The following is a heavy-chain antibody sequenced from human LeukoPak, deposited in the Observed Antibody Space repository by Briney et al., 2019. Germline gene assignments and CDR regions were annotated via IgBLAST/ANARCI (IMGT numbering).Heavy chain of an antibody. CDR1: GGSIRSYY. CDR2: IYYSGST. D-gene: IGHD6-19*01. V-gene: IGHV4-59*01. Sequence: SETLSLTCTVSGGSIRSYYWSWIRQPPGKGLEWIGYIYYSGSTNYNPSLKSRVTISLDTSKNQFSPRLNSVTAADTAVYYCARGYSNGWYYFDYWGQGTLVSVSS. J-gene: IGHJ4*01. CDR3: ARGYSNGWYYFDY.